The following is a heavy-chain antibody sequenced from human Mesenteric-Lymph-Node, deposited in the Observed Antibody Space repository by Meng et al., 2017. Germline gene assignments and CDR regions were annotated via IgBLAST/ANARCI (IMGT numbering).Heavy chain of an antibody. D-gene: IGHD5-12*01. Sequence: GESLKISCAASGFTFSSYGMHWVRQAPGKGLEWVAVIWYDGSNKYYADSVKGRFTISRDNSKSTLYLQMNSLRAEDTAVYYCARERVATSHGDYWGQGTLVTVSS. CDR3: ARERVATSHGDY. CDR1: GFTFSSYG. J-gene: IGHJ4*02. V-gene: IGHV3-33*01. CDR2: IWYDGSNK.